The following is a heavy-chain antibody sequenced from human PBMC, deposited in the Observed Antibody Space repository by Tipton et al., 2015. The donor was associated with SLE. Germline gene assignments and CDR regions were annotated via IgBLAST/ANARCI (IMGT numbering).Heavy chain of an antibody. J-gene: IGHJ4*02. CDR2: IYSGGST. V-gene: IGHV3-66*01. CDR1: GFTVSSNY. Sequence: VQLVQSGGGLVQPGGSLRLSCVASGFTVSSNYMNWVRQAPGKRLEWVSVIYSGGSTYYADSVKGRFTISRDNSKNTLYLQMNSLRAEDTAVYYCARGAALNYFDYWGQGTLVTVSS. CDR3: ARGAALNYFDY. D-gene: IGHD6-13*01.